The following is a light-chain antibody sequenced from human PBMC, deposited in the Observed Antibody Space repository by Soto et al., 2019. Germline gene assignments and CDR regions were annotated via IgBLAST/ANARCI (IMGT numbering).Light chain of an antibody. CDR3: QQYNNWPPLT. V-gene: IGKV3-15*01. J-gene: IGKJ4*01. Sequence: EIVMTQSPATLSVSPGERATLSCRASQSVSRNLAWYQQKPGQAPRLLIYGASTRPTGIPARFSGSGSGTEFTLTISSLQSEDFAVYYWQQYNNWPPLTFGGGTKVEIK. CDR1: QSVSRN. CDR2: GAS.